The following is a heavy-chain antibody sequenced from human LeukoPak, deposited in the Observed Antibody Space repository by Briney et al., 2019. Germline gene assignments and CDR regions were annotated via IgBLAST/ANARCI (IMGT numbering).Heavy chain of an antibody. CDR1: GYTFIKYW. CDR3: AIFDFLFGEIDNWFDP. D-gene: IGHD3-16*01. CDR2: IYPGDSDT. J-gene: IGHJ5*02. V-gene: IGHV5-51*01. Sequence: GESLKISCKVSGYTFIKYWIGWVRQMPGKGLEWMGIIYPGDSDTRYSPSFQGQVTISADKSISTAYLQWSSLKASDTAMYYCAIFDFLFGEIDNWFDPWGQGTQVTVSS.